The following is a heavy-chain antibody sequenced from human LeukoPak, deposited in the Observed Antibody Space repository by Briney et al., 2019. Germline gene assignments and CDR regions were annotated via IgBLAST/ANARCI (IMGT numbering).Heavy chain of an antibody. D-gene: IGHD5-18*01. Sequence: PGGSLRLSCAASGFTFSGCGMHWVRQAPGKGLEWVAFIWYDGRGKYYTDSVKGRFTISRDNSKNTLYLQMNSLRAEDTAMYYCAKDPYSYGSYFDYWGQGTLVTVSS. CDR2: IWYDGRGK. CDR1: GFTFSGCG. V-gene: IGHV3-30*02. J-gene: IGHJ4*02. CDR3: AKDPYSYGSYFDY.